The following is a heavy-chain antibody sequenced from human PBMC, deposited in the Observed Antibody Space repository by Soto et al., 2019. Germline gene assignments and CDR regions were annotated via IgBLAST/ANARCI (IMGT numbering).Heavy chain of an antibody. Sequence: GGSLRLSCAASGFTFSSYAMHWVRQAPGKGLEWVAVISYDGSNKYYADSVKGRFTISRDNAKNRLYLQMNSLRAEDTAVYYCAREVSSSATSRWFDPWGQGTLVTVSS. CDR3: AREVSSSATSRWFDP. J-gene: IGHJ5*02. V-gene: IGHV3-30-3*01. CDR1: GFTFSSYA. D-gene: IGHD6-6*01. CDR2: ISYDGSNK.